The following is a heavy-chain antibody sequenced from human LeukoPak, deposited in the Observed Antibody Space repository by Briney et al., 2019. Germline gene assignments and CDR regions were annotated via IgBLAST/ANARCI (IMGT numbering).Heavy chain of an antibody. J-gene: IGHJ5*02. CDR1: GGSISSGDYY. Sequence: SETLSLTCTVSGGSISSGDYYWSWIRQPPGKGLEWIGYIYYSGSTYYNPSLKSRVTISVDTSKNQFSLKLSSVTAADTAVYYCARDGCSSTSCYRRYNWFDPWGQGTLVTVSS. CDR3: ARDGCSSTSCYRRYNWFDP. V-gene: IGHV4-30-4*01. CDR2: IYYSGST. D-gene: IGHD2-2*01.